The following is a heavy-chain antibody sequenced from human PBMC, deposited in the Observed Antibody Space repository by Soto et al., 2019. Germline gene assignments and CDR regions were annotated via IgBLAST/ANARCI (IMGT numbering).Heavy chain of an antibody. CDR2: TYYRSKWYN. Sequence: PSQTLSLTCVISGDSVSSNSAAWNWIRQSPSRGLEWLGRTYYRSKWYNDYAVSVKSRITINPDTSKNQFSLQLNSVTPEDTAVYYCARAQSTRTGTTVSMLYYYYYGMDVWGQGTTVTVSS. D-gene: IGHD1-7*01. J-gene: IGHJ6*02. CDR1: GDSVSSNSAA. CDR3: ARAQSTRTGTTVSMLYYYYYGMDV. V-gene: IGHV6-1*01.